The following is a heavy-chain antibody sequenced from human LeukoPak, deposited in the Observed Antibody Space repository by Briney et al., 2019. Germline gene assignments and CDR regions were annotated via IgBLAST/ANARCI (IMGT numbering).Heavy chain of an antibody. Sequence: PSETLSLTCTVSGGSISSGGYYWSWIRQHPGKGLEWIGYIYYSGSTYYNPSLKSRVTISVDTSKNQFSLKLSSVTAADTAVYYCARGGSYDYGDYAPDYWGQGTLVTVSS. J-gene: IGHJ4*02. CDR2: IYYSGST. CDR3: ARGGSYDYGDYAPDY. D-gene: IGHD4-17*01. V-gene: IGHV4-31*03. CDR1: GGSISSGGYY.